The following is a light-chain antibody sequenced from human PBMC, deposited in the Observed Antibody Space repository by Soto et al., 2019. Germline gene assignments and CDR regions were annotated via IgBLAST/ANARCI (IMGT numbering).Light chain of an antibody. CDR1: QSLTNNF. J-gene: IGKJ4*01. CDR2: TAT. V-gene: IGKV3-20*01. CDR3: QQYGRLPVS. Sequence: EVLLTQSPGTLSLSPGDRDTLSCRASQSLTNNFLAWYQQKPCQTPRLLIHTATSRATDIPDRFAGTGSGTDFTLTISRLEPEDFSVYFCQQYGRLPVSFGGGTKIEIK.